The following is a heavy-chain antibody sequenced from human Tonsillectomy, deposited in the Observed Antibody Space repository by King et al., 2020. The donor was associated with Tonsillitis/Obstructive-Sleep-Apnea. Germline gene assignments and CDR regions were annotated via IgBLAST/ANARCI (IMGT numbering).Heavy chain of an antibody. CDR1: VGSISSGGYY. D-gene: IGHD3-3*01. CDR2: IYYSGST. J-gene: IGHJ5*02. Sequence: QLQESGPGLVKPSQTLSLTCTVSVGSISSGGYYCSWIRQHPGKGLEGIGYIYYSGSTHYNPSLKSRVTISVDTSKNQFSLKLSSVTAADTAVYYCARISNWFDPWGQGTLVTVSS. CDR3: ARISNWFDP. V-gene: IGHV4-31*03.